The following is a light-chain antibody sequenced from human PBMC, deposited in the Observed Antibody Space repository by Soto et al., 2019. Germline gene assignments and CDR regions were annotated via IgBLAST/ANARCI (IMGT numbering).Light chain of an antibody. V-gene: IGKV3-11*01. CDR3: QQRSNWPWT. CDR2: DAS. CDR1: QSISSY. J-gene: IGKJ1*01. Sequence: EMVLTESAASLDLSGGRRTNKTSRASQSISSYLAWYQQKPGQAPRLLIYDASNRATGIPARFSGSGSGTDFTLTISSLEPEDFAVYYCQQRSNWPWTFGQGTKVDIK.